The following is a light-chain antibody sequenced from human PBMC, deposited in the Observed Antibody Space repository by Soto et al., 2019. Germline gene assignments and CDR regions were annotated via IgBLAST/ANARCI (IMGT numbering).Light chain of an antibody. V-gene: IGKV1-5*03. CDR3: QQYNSYPLT. Sequence: DIHMTQSPSPLSASVGDRVTITCRATQSISSWLAWYQQKPGEAPQLLIYKASSLESGVPSRFSGSGSGTDFTLTISSLQPDDFATYYCQQYNSYPLTFGGGTKV. CDR2: KAS. J-gene: IGKJ4*01. CDR1: QSISSW.